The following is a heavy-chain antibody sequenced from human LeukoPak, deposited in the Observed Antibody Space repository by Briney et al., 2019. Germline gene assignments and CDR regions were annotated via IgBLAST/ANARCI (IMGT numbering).Heavy chain of an antibody. V-gene: IGHV4-4*07. CDR1: GCSISSSY. Sequence: PSETLSLTCTVSGCSISSSYWSWIRQPAGKGLEWIGRVYTSGSTNYNYNPSLKSRLTMSVDTSKNQFSLKLSSVTAADTAVYYCARDPNSALWGQGTLVTVSS. D-gene: IGHD2-21*01. J-gene: IGHJ4*02. CDR2: VYTSGST. CDR3: ARDPNSAL.